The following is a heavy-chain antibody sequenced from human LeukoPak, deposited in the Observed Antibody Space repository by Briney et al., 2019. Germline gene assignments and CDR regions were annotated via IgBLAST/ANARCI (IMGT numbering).Heavy chain of an antibody. CDR2: ISGSGGST. CDR1: GFTFSSYA. CDR3: ARVGYTYGYVDFDY. Sequence: GGSLRLSCAASGFTFSSYAVSWVRQAPGKGLEWVSAISGSGGSTYYADSVKSRFTISRDNAENTLYLQMNNLRAEDTAVYYCARVGYTYGYVDFDYWGQGTLVTVSS. D-gene: IGHD5-18*01. J-gene: IGHJ4*02. V-gene: IGHV3-23*01.